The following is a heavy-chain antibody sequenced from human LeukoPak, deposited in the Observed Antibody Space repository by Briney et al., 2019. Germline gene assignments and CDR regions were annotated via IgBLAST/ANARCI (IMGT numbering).Heavy chain of an antibody. V-gene: IGHV3-74*01. CDR3: ARDGSGYYYYYYMDA. CDR1: GFTFSSYW. CDR2: INSDGSST. J-gene: IGHJ6*03. Sequence: PGGSLRLSCAASGFTFSSYWMHWVRQAPGKGLVWVSRINSDGSSTSYADSVKGRFTISRDNAKNTLYLQMNSLRAEDTAVYYCARDGSGYYYYYYMDAWGKGTTVTVSS. D-gene: IGHD3-3*01.